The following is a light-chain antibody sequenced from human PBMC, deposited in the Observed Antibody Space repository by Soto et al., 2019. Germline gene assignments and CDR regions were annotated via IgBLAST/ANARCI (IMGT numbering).Light chain of an antibody. CDR3: QQYDMLPYT. CDR1: QGISNY. V-gene: IGKV1-33*01. Sequence: DIQMTQSPSSLSASVGDRVTITCQASQGISNYLNWYQQKPDKAPKRLIYDASNLETGVPSRFSGSASGTDFTFTIHSLQPEDIATYYCQQYDMLPYTFGQGTKVDIK. CDR2: DAS. J-gene: IGKJ2*01.